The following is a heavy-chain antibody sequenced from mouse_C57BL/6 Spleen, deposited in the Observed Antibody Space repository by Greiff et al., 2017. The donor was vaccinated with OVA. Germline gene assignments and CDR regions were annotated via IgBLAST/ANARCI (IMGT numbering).Heavy chain of an antibody. D-gene: IGHD2-2*01. V-gene: IGHV1-52*01. Sequence: VQLQQPGAELVRPGSSVKLSCKASGYTFTSYWMHWVKQRPIQGLEWIGNIDPSDSETHYNQKFKDKATLTVDKSSSTAYMQLSSLTSEDSAVYYCATMVTTGLFDYWGQGTTLTVSS. CDR3: ATMVTTGLFDY. CDR1: GYTFTSYW. J-gene: IGHJ2*01. CDR2: IDPSDSET.